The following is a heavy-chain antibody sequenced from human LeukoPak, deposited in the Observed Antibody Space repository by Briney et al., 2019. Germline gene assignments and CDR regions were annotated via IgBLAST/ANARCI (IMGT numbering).Heavy chain of an antibody. J-gene: IGHJ4*02. CDR3: ASDPSSSSSWEGY. CDR1: GYTFTGYY. Sequence: GASVKVSCKASGYTFTGYYMHWVRQAPGQGLEWMGWINPNSGGTNYAQKFQGRVTMTRDTSISTAYMELSRLRSDDTAVYYCASDPSSSSSWEGYWGQGTLVTVSS. CDR2: INPNSGGT. V-gene: IGHV1-2*02. D-gene: IGHD6-13*01.